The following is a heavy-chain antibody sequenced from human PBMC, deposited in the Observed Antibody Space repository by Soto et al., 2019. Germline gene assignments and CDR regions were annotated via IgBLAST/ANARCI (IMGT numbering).Heavy chain of an antibody. D-gene: IGHD6-19*01. CDR1: GDSVSSNSAA. V-gene: IGHV6-1*01. Sequence: SQTLSLTCAISGDSVSSNSAAWNWIRQSPSRGLEWLGRTYYRSKWYNDYAVSVKSRITINPDTSKNQFSLQLNSVTPEDTAVYYCAREYSSGWRRYYYYGMDVWRQGTTVTVSS. CDR2: TYYRSKWYN. J-gene: IGHJ6*02. CDR3: AREYSSGWRRYYYYGMDV.